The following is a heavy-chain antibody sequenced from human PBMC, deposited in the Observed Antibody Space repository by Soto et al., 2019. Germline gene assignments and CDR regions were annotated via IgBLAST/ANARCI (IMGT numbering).Heavy chain of an antibody. CDR1: GYTFTSYD. J-gene: IGHJ3*02. D-gene: IGHD6-6*01. Sequence: GASVKVSCKASGYTFTSYDINWVRQATGQGLEWMGWMNPNSGNTGYAQKLQGRVTMTRNTSISTAYMELSSLRSEDTAVYYCARPSSSSSTYAFDIWGQGTMVTVSS. CDR2: MNPNSGNT. CDR3: ARPSSSSSTYAFDI. V-gene: IGHV1-8*01.